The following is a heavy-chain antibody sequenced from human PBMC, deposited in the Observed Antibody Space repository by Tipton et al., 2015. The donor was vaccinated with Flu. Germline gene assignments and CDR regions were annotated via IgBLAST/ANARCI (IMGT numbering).Heavy chain of an antibody. Sequence: GSLRLSCAASGFTFSDYYMSWVRQAPGKGLEWVSHISSSGSIINYADSVKGRFTISRDNAKNSLFLQMNSLRAEDTAVHYCARDHPPSITVLGEITDYFGMAVWGQGTTVTVSS. D-gene: IGHD3-3*01. CDR3: ARDHPPSITVLGEITDYFGMAV. CDR1: GFTFSDYY. CDR2: ISSSGSII. V-gene: IGHV3-11*01. J-gene: IGHJ6*02.